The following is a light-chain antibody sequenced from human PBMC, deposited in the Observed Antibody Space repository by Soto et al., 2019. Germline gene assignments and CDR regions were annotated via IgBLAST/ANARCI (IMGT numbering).Light chain of an antibody. CDR1: QSVSSSY. Sequence: EIVLTQSPGTQSLSPGERATLSCRASQSVSSSYLAWYQQKPGQAPRLLIYAASSRATGIPDRFSGSGSETDFTLTINRLEPEDFAVYYCQQYGTSLYTFGQGTKLEIK. J-gene: IGKJ2*01. CDR3: QQYGTSLYT. CDR2: AAS. V-gene: IGKV3-20*01.